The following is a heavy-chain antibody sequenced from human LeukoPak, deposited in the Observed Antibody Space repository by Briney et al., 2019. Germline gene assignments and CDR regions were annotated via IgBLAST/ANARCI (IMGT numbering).Heavy chain of an antibody. CDR3: ARFAGYSYGGWFDY. V-gene: IGHV3-21*01. CDR1: GFTFSSYS. CDR2: ISSSSSYI. Sequence: GGSLRLSCAASGFTFSSYSMNWVRQAPGKGLEWVSSISSSSSYIYYADSVKGRFTISRDNAKNSLYLQMNSLRAEDTAVYYCARFAGYSYGGWFDYWGQGTLVTVSS. D-gene: IGHD5-18*01. J-gene: IGHJ4*02.